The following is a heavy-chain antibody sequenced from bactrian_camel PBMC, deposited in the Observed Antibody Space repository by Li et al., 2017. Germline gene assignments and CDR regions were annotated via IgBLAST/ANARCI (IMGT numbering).Heavy chain of an antibody. Sequence: HVQLVESGGGSVQAGDSLRLSCVANTPAYTCMGWFRQAPGKEREVVAAMYTGGVSVAHTYYADSVRGRFTISQDNADDALYLQMNSLEPEDTAMYYCMADRTKNLETMIFGLVYSGPGTQVTVS. CDR3: MADRTKNLETMIFGLVY. CDR2: MYTGGVSVAHT. CDR1: TPAYTC. V-gene: IGHV3S54*01. D-gene: IGHD4*01. J-gene: IGHJ4*01.